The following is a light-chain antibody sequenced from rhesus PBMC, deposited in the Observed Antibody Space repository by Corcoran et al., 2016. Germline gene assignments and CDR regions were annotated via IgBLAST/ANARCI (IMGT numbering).Light chain of an antibody. V-gene: IGKV1-43*01. CDR2: AAS. Sequence: DIQMTQSPSSLSASVGDRVTITCRASQGISTYLNWYQQKPGKPPKRLSYAASSLESGVPSRSSGSGSGTNFNLTISSLQPEDFATYYCLQYNSNPYSFGQGTKVEIK. CDR3: LQYNSNPYS. CDR1: QGISTY. J-gene: IGKJ2*01.